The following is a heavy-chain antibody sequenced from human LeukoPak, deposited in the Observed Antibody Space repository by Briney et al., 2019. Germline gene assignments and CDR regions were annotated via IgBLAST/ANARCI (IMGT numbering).Heavy chain of an antibody. V-gene: IGHV3-15*01. Sequence: PGGSLRLSCAASGFTFSNAWMSWVRQAPGKGLEWVGRIKSKTDGGTTDYAAPVKGRFTISRDDSKNTLYLQMNSLKTEDTAVYYCTTDPFLRLLWFGEWSFDYWGQGTLVTVSS. D-gene: IGHD3-10*01. CDR2: IKSKTDGGTT. J-gene: IGHJ4*02. CDR1: GFTFSNAW. CDR3: TTDPFLRLLWFGEWSFDY.